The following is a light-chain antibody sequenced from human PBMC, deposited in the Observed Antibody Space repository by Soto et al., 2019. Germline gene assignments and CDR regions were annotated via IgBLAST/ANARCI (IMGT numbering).Light chain of an antibody. CDR1: QSISNW. J-gene: IGKJ1*01. Sequence: DVQMTQSPSNLSASVGDRVTITCRARQSISNWLAWYQQKPGKAPKXXIFDGSSLESGVPSRFSGSGYGTEFTLTITSLQTEDFATYYCQQYKSFSWTFGQGTKVDIK. CDR2: DGS. CDR3: QQYKSFSWT. V-gene: IGKV1-5*01.